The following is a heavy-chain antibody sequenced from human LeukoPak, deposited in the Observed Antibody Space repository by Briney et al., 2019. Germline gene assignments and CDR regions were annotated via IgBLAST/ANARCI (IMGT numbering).Heavy chain of an antibody. D-gene: IGHD5-12*01. CDR1: GFTFSSYW. V-gene: IGHV3-7*01. Sequence: GGSLRLSCAASGFTFSSYWMSWVRQAPGKGLEWVANIKQDGSEKYYVDSVKGRFTVSRDNAKNSLYLQMNSLRAEDTAVYYCARDGAIVATAYYYFDYWGQGTLVTVSS. CDR2: IKQDGSEK. J-gene: IGHJ4*02. CDR3: ARDGAIVATAYYYFDY.